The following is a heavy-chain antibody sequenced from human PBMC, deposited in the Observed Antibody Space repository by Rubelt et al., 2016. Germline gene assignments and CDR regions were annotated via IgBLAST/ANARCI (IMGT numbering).Heavy chain of an antibody. V-gene: IGHV2-70*13. J-gene: IGHJ6*02. Sequence: QVTLRESGPALVKPTQTLTLTCTFSGFSLSTSGMCVSWIRQPPGKALEWLARIDWDDDKYYSTSLKTRLTISKDTRKNQVGLTMTNMDPVETATYYCARILLPDYYDSSGGMDVWGQGTTVTVSS. D-gene: IGHD3-22*01. CDR1: GFSLSTSGMC. CDR2: IDWDDDK. CDR3: ARILLPDYYDSSGGMDV.